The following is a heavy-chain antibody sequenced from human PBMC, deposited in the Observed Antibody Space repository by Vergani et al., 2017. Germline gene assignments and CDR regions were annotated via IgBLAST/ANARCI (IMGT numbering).Heavy chain of an antibody. CDR3: ARASEGSGRTERGFYYYYYGMDV. CDR1: GFSLSTSGMC. CDR2: IDWDDDK. J-gene: IGHJ6*02. D-gene: IGHD3-10*01. V-gene: IGHV2-70*15. Sequence: QVTLRESGPALVKPTQTLTLTCTFSGFSLSTSGMCVSWIRQPPGKALEWLARIDWDDDKYYSTSLKTRLTISKDTSKNQVVLTMTNMDPVDTATYYCARASEGSGRTERGFYYYYYGMDVWGQGTTVTVSS.